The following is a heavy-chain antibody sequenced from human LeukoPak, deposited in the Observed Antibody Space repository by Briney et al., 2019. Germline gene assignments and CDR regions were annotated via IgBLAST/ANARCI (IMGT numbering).Heavy chain of an antibody. D-gene: IGHD2-15*01. CDR1: GGSINSYY. J-gene: IGHJ3*02. V-gene: IGHV4-59*08. CDR3: VRHLSAGRPAFDI. Sequence: SETLSLTCTVSGGSINSYYRSWIRQPPGKGLEWIGYIYYSGSTNYNPSLKSRVTISVDTSNNKFSLKLTSLTAADTAVYYCVRHLSAGRPAFDIWGQGTMVTVSS. CDR2: IYYSGST.